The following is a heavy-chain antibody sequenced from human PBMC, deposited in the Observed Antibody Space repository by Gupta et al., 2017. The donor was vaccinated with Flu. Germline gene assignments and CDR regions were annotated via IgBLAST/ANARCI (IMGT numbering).Heavy chain of an antibody. CDR1: SNSDFY. Sequence: SNSDFYWGWIRQPPGKGLECIGGMNHSGSNYDNPALKSRVTIYVYTTKEQCSLKLTSVPAAETAVYYCAGRWKDLNWFAPGGHGTLVTVSS. D-gene: IGHD1-1*01. J-gene: IGHJ5*02. CDR2: MNHSGSN. CDR3: AGRWKDLNWFAP. V-gene: IGHV4-39*01.